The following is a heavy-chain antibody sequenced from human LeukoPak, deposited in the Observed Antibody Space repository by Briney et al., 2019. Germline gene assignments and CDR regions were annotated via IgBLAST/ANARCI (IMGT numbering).Heavy chain of an antibody. D-gene: IGHD4-17*01. Sequence: PSETLSLTCTVSGGSVSSGSYYWSWIRQPPGKGLEWIGYIYYSGSTNYNPSLKSRVTISVDTSKNQFSLKLSSVTAADTAVYYCARAREDYGDYDPYGFNLDWGQGTLVTVSS. CDR3: ARAREDYGDYDPYGFNLD. CDR1: GGSVSSGSYY. J-gene: IGHJ4*02. CDR2: IYYSGST. V-gene: IGHV4-61*01.